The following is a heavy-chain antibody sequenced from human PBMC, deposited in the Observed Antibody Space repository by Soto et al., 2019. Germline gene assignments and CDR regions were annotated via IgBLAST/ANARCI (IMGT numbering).Heavy chain of an antibody. CDR3: ARHRMGHTVTPLMDY. D-gene: IGHD4-17*01. Sequence: PGESLKISCKGSGYSFTTYWIGWVRQTPGKGLEWMGIIYPGDSDIRYSPSFQGQVTISADKSISTAHLQWSSLKASDTAMYYCARHRMGHTVTPLMDYWGQGTLVTVSS. CDR2: IYPGDSDI. CDR1: GYSFTTYW. J-gene: IGHJ4*02. V-gene: IGHV5-51*01.